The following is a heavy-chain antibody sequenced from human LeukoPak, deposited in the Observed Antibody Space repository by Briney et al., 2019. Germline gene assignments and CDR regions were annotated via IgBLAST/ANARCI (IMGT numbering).Heavy chain of an antibody. Sequence: PGGSLRLSCAASGFTFCSYGMHWVRQAPGKGLEWVAVISYDRSNKYYADSVKGRFTISRDNSKNTLYLQMNSLRAEDTAVYYCANPSGPFDWLLPLDYWGQGTLVTVSS. V-gene: IGHV3-30*18. CDR2: ISYDRSNK. CDR3: ANPSGPFDWLLPLDY. CDR1: GFTFCSYG. D-gene: IGHD3-9*01. J-gene: IGHJ4*02.